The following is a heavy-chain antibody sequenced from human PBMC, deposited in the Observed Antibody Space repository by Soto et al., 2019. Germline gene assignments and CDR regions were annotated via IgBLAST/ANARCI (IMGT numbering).Heavy chain of an antibody. Sequence: QVQLQQWGAGLLKPSETLSLTCAVYGGSFSGYYWSWIRQPPGKGLEWIGEINHSGSTNYNPSLKSRVTISVDTSKNQFSLKLSSVTAADTAVYYCARIMVRGVMDVWGQGTTVTVSS. CDR2: INHSGST. D-gene: IGHD3-10*01. J-gene: IGHJ6*02. V-gene: IGHV4-34*01. CDR3: ARIMVRGVMDV. CDR1: GGSFSGYY.